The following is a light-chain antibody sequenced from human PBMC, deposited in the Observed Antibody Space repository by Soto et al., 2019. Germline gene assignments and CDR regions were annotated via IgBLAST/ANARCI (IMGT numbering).Light chain of an antibody. V-gene: IGLV1-40*01. CDR1: SSNIGAGYD. CDR2: GNS. Sequence: QAVVTQPPSVSGAPGQRVTISCTGSSSNIGAGYDVHWYQQLPGTAPKLLIYGNSNRPSGVPDRFSGSKSGTSASLAITGLQAEDEADYYCQSYDSSLSAVVFGSGTKLIVL. J-gene: IGLJ2*01. CDR3: QSYDSSLSAVV.